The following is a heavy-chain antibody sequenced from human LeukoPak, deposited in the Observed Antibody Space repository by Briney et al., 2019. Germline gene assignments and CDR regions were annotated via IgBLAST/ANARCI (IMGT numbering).Heavy chain of an antibody. V-gene: IGHV3-30*01. CDR3: ARSLGTVTTLSVDY. CDR2: ISYDGSNK. D-gene: IGHD4-11*01. Sequence: GGSLRLSCAASGFTFSSYAMHWVRQAPGKGLVWVAVISYDGSNKYYADSVKGRFTISRDNSKNTLYLQMNSLRAEDTAVYYCARSLGTVTTLSVDYWGQGTLVTVSS. J-gene: IGHJ4*02. CDR1: GFTFSSYA.